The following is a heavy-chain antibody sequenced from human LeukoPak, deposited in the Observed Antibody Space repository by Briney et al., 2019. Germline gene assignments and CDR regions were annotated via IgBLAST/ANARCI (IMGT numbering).Heavy chain of an antibody. J-gene: IGHJ6*02. CDR1: GYTFTGYY. V-gene: IGHV1-69*04. D-gene: IGHD2-2*01. Sequence: ASVKVSCKASGYTFTGYYMHWVRQAPGQGLEWMGRIIPILGIANYAQKFQGRVTITADKSTSTAYMELSSLRSEDTAVYYCARDGCSSTSCFYQPQSGMDVWGPGTTVTVSS. CDR3: ARDGCSSTSCFYQPQSGMDV. CDR2: IIPILGIA.